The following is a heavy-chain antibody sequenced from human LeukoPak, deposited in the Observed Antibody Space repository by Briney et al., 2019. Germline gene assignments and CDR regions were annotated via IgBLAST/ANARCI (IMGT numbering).Heavy chain of an antibody. CDR3: ARGGKYYYDSSGSFYYYYMDV. Sequence: ASVKVSCKASGYTFTTYGISWVRQAPGQGLEWMGWISAYNGNTNYAQKFQGRVTMTTDTSTSTAYMELRSLRSDDTAVYYCARGGKYYYDSSGSFYYYYMDVWGKGTTVTISS. V-gene: IGHV1-18*01. J-gene: IGHJ6*03. CDR1: GYTFTTYG. D-gene: IGHD3-22*01. CDR2: ISAYNGNT.